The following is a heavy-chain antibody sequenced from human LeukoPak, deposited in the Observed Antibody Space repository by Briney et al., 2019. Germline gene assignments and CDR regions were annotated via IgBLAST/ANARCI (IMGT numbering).Heavy chain of an antibody. CDR1: GFTFSSCW. Sequence: GGSLRLSCAASGFTFSSCWMHWVRQAPGKGLVWVSRISNDGGRTSYAGSVKGRFTISRDNAKNTLYLQMNSLRAEDTAVYYCATAFSGYHDAFDIWGQGTMVTVSS. CDR2: ISNDGGRT. D-gene: IGHD2-2*01. CDR3: ATAFSGYHDAFDI. J-gene: IGHJ3*02. V-gene: IGHV3-74*01.